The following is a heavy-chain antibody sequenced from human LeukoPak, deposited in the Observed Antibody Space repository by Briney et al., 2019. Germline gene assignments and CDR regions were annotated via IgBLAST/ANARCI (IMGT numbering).Heavy chain of an antibody. D-gene: IGHD6-13*01. J-gene: IGHJ3*02. CDR1: GFTFSSYG. V-gene: IGHV3-30*18. Sequence: GGSLRLSCAASGFTFSSYGMHWVRQAPGKGLEWVAVISYEGSNKYYEDSVKGRFTISRDNSKNTLYLQMNSLRAEDTAVYYCAKVIAAATDAFDIWGQGTMVTVSS. CDR2: ISYEGSNK. CDR3: AKVIAAATDAFDI.